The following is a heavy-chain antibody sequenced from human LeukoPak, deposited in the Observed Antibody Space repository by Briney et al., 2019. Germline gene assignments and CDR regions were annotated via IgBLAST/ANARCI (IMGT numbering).Heavy chain of an antibody. Sequence: GGSLRLSCAASGFTFSSYGMHWVRQAPGKGLEWVAVIWYDGSNKYYADSVKGRFTISRDNSKNTLYLQMNSLRAEDTAVYYCARDGQYYDFWSGYSGPTNYYYGMDVLVHVTTVTVSS. CDR2: IWYDGSNK. CDR1: GFTFSSYG. CDR3: ARDGQYYDFWSGYSGPTNYYYGMDV. J-gene: IGHJ6*02. V-gene: IGHV3-33*01. D-gene: IGHD3-3*01.